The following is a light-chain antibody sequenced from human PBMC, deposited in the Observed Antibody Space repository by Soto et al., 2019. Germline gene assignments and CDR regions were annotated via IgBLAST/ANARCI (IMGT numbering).Light chain of an antibody. CDR3: ASWDDSRNGV. Sequence: QSALVQPPSASGTPGQRITISCSGSTSNIESHPVNWFQQVPGAPPKLLIKTNNQRPSGVPDRFSGSQSGASASLAISGLQSEDEGPYYCASWDDSRNGVFGSGTKVTVL. CDR1: TSNIESHP. CDR2: TNN. V-gene: IGLV1-44*01. J-gene: IGLJ1*01.